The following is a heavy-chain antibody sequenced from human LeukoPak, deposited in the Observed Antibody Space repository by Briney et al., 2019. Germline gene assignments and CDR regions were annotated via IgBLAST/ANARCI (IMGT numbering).Heavy chain of an antibody. Sequence: NSSETLSLTCTVSGGSVSSGSYYWSWIRQPPGKGLEWIGYIYYSGSTNYNPSLKSRVTISVDTSKNQFSLKLSSVTAADTAVYYCVGLWSGYYTFDYWGQGTLVTVSS. D-gene: IGHD3-3*01. CDR3: VGLWSGYYTFDY. CDR1: GGSVSSGSYY. J-gene: IGHJ4*02. CDR2: IYYSGST. V-gene: IGHV4-61*01.